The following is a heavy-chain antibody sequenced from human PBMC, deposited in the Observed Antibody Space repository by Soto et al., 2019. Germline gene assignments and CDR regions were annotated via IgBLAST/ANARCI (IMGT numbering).Heavy chain of an antibody. V-gene: IGHV3-11*06. CDR2: ISSSSSHT. J-gene: IGHJ3*02. CDR3: AKNSIIYDSSGPGEDAFDI. Sequence: PGGSLRLSCAASGFTFRDYYMSWIRQAPGKGLEWVSYISSSSSHTNFADSVKGRFTISRDNAKNSLYLQMNSLRAEDTAVYYCAKNSIIYDSSGPGEDAFDIWGQGTMVTVSS. D-gene: IGHD3-22*01. CDR1: GFTFRDYY.